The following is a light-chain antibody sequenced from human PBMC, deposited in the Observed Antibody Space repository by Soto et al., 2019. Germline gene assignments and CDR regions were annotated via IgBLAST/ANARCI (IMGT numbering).Light chain of an antibody. CDR2: DVT. J-gene: IGLJ1*01. CDR1: SSDVGGYNF. CDR3: CSYASSTSYV. V-gene: IGLV2-14*01. Sequence: QSVLTQPASVSGSPGQSITISCTGTSSDVGGYNFVSWYQQYPGKAPKLMIHDVTSRPSGVSNRFSGSKSGTTASLTISGLQAEDEADYYCCSYASSTSYVFGTGTKGPS.